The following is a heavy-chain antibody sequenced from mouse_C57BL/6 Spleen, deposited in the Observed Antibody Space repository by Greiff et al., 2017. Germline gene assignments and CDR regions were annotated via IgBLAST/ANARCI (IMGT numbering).Heavy chain of an antibody. CDR2: ISYDGSN. CDR1: GYSITSGYY. Sequence: DVQLVESGPGLVKPSQSLSLTCSVTGYSITSGYYWNWIRQFPGNKLEWMGYISYDGSNNYNPSLKNRISITRDTSKNQFFLKLNSVTTEDTATYYCAREVPFDYWGQGTTLTVSS. CDR3: AREVPFDY. J-gene: IGHJ2*01. V-gene: IGHV3-6*01.